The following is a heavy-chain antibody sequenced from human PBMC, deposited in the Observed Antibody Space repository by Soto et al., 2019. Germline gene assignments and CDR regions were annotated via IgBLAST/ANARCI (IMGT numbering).Heavy chain of an antibody. CDR3: AKSPFHYDILTGYYLRAYYYYGMDV. CDR1: GFTFSSYA. CDR2: ISGSGGST. J-gene: IGHJ6*02. D-gene: IGHD3-9*01. V-gene: IGHV3-23*01. Sequence: GGSLRLPCAASGFTFSSYAMSWVRQAPGKGLEWVSAISGSGGSTYYADSVKGRFTISRDNSKNTLYLQMNSLRAEDTAVYYCAKSPFHYDILTGYYLRAYYYYGMDVWGQGTTVTVSS.